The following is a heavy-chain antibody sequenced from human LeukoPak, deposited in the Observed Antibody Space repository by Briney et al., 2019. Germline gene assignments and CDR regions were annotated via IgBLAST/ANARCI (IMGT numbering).Heavy chain of an antibody. Sequence: GGSLRLSCATSGFTFSSYGMHWVRQAPGKGLERVADIWYDGSKTYYADSVKGRFTISRDYSKNTLYLQMNNLRAEDTAVYYCAKDLSYGSPWFDPWGQGTLVTVSS. CDR1: GFTFSSYG. D-gene: IGHD3-10*01. V-gene: IGHV3-33*06. CDR2: IWYDGSKT. CDR3: AKDLSYGSPWFDP. J-gene: IGHJ5*02.